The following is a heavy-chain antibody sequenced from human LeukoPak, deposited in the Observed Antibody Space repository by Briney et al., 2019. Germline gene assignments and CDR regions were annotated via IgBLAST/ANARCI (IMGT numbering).Heavy chain of an antibody. CDR2: ISAYNGNT. V-gene: IGHV1-18*01. Sequence: SVKVSCKASGYTFTSYGISWVRQAPGQGLEWMGWISAYNGNTNYAQKLQGRVTMTTDTSTSTAYMELRSLRSDDTAVYYCARDIVVVVAATGGWFDPWGQGTLVTVSS. CDR1: GYTFTSYG. D-gene: IGHD2-15*01. J-gene: IGHJ5*02. CDR3: ARDIVVVVAATGGWFDP.